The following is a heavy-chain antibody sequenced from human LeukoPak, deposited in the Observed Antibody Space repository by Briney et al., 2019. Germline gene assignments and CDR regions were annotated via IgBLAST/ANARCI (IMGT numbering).Heavy chain of an antibody. CDR3: ARGNLGYCSSTSSYKLGYYYGMDV. D-gene: IGHD2-2*02. Sequence: GSSVKVSCKASGGTFSSYAISWVRQAPGQGLEWMGRIIPILGIANYAQKFQGRVTITADKSTSTAYMELSSLRSEDTAVYYCARGNLGYCSSTSSYKLGYYYGMDVWGQGTTVTVSS. CDR2: IIPILGIA. CDR1: GGTFSSYA. V-gene: IGHV1-69*04. J-gene: IGHJ6*02.